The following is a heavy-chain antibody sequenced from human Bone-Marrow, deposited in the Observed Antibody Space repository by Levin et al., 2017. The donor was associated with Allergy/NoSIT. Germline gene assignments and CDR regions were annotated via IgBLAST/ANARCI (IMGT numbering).Heavy chain of an antibody. J-gene: IGHJ6*03. D-gene: IGHD2-2*01. CDR3: ARLRIVVVPAAMPADDDYYMDV. V-gene: IGHV4-34*01. CDR2: INHSGST. CDR1: GGSFSGYY. Sequence: GSLRLSCAVYGGSFSGYYWSWIRQPPGKGLEWIGEINHSGSTNYNPSLKSRVTISVDTSKNQFSLKLSSVTAADTAVYYCARLRIVVVPAAMPADDDYYMDVWGKGTTVTVSS.